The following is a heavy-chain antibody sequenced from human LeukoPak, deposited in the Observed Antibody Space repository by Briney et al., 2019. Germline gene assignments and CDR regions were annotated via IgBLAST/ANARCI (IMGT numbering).Heavy chain of an antibody. D-gene: IGHD3-16*02. J-gene: IGHJ1*01. CDR3: TTVITFGGVIVIPYQH. CDR1: GFTFSNAW. Sequence: GGSLRLSCAASGFTFSNAWMSWVRQAPGKGLEWVGRIKSKTDGGTTDYAAPVKGRFTISRDDSKNTLYLQMNSLKTEDTAVYYCTTVITFGGVIVIPYQHWGQGTLVTVSS. V-gene: IGHV3-15*01. CDR2: IKSKTDGGTT.